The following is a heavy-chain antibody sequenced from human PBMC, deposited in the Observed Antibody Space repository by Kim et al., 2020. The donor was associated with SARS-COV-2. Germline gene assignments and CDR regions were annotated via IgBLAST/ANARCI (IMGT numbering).Heavy chain of an antibody. CDR3: ARAPRDGYNDY. D-gene: IGHD5-12*01. CDR2: T. V-gene: IGHV4-59*01. Sequence: THSNPALTSRVTISVDTSKHQFSLKLSSVTAADTGVYYCARAPRDGYNDYWGQGTLVTVSS. J-gene: IGHJ4*02.